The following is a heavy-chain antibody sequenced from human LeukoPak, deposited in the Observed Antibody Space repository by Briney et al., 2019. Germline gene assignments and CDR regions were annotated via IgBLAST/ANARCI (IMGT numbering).Heavy chain of an antibody. J-gene: IGHJ4*02. CDR2: IYYSGST. CDR1: GGSISRSSYY. Sequence: SETLSLTCTVSGGSISRSSYYWGWIRQPPGKGLEWIGSIYYSGSTYYNPSLKSRVTISVDTSKNQFSLKLSSVTAADTAVYYCAREPYGSGTIYPGGFDYWGQGTLVTAPS. D-gene: IGHD3-10*01. CDR3: AREPYGSGTIYPGGFDY. V-gene: IGHV4-39*07.